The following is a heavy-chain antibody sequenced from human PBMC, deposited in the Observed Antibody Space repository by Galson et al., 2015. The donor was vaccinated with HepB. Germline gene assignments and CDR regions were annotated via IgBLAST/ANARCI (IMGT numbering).Heavy chain of an antibody. Sequence: SLRLSCAASGFTFSSYDMHWVRQATGKGLEWVSAIGTAGDTYYPGSVKGRFTISRENAKNTLYLQMNSLRAEDTAVYYCARESRRAGAFDIWGQGTMVTVSS. CDR1: GFTFSSYD. CDR2: IGTAGDT. V-gene: IGHV3-13*01. J-gene: IGHJ3*02. CDR3: ARESRRAGAFDI.